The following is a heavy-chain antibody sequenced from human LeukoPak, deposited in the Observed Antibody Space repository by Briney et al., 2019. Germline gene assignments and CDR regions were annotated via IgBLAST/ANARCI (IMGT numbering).Heavy chain of an antibody. CDR3: AARSGSYPYYFDY. V-gene: IGHV3-23*01. Sequence: GGSLRLSCAASGFTFSNYAMSWVRQAPGKGLEWVSAISGSGGSTYYADSVKGRFTISRDNSKNRLYLQMNSLRAEDTAVYYCAARSGSYPYYFDYWGQGTLVTVSS. J-gene: IGHJ4*02. CDR2: ISGSGGST. D-gene: IGHD1-26*01. CDR1: GFTFSNYA.